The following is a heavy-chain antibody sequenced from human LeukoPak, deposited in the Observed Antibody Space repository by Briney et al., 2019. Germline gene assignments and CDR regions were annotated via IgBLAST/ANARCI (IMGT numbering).Heavy chain of an antibody. CDR1: GGSFSGYY. J-gene: IGHJ4*02. V-gene: IGHV4-34*01. CDR3: ARGEPFYGSGSLPYFGY. Sequence: SETLSLTCAVYGGSFSGYYWSWIRHPPGKGPEEIGEINHSGRTNYNASLKSRVTISVDTSKKQFSLRLSSVTAADTAFFYCARGEPFYGSGSLPYFGYWGQGALVTVSS. D-gene: IGHD3-10*01. CDR2: INHSGRT.